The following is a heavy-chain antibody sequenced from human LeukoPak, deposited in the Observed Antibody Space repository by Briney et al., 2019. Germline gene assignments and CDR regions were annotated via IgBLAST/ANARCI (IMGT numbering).Heavy chain of an antibody. J-gene: IGHJ4*02. CDR3: ARDRKRYSGYLDY. CDR1: GFTFSSYA. V-gene: IGHV3-30-3*01. CDR2: ISYDGSNK. D-gene: IGHD5-12*01. Sequence: GRSLRLSCAASGFTFSSYAMHWVRQTPGKGLEWVAVISYDGSNKYYADSVKGRFTISRDKSKNTLYLQMNSLRAEDTAVYYCARDRKRYSGYLDYWGQGTLVTVSS.